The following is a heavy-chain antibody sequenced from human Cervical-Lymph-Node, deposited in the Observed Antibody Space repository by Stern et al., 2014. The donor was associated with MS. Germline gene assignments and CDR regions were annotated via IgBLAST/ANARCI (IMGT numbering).Heavy chain of an antibody. CDR1: GYAFTSQG. V-gene: IGHV1-18*01. CDR3: ARDVLHALDY. D-gene: IGHD3-3*01. CDR2: ISTRSGNT. Sequence: VQLVESGAEMREPGASVKVSCEASGYAFTSQGISWVRQAPGQGLEWMAWISTRSGNTNYAQKFQGRVTLTTDSSTGTAYMEMRSLRSDDTALYYCARDVLHALDYWGQGTLITVYS. J-gene: IGHJ4*02.